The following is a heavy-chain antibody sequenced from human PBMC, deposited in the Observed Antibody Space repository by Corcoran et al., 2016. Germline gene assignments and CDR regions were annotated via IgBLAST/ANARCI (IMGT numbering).Heavy chain of an antibody. CDR1: GYSFSNYW. CDR2: IYPGDSDT. V-gene: IGHV5-51*01. CDR3: ARRGDNSEYFEY. D-gene: IGHD2-21*01. J-gene: IGHJ4*02. Sequence: EVQLLQSGAEAKKPGESLKISCKGSGYSFSNYWIGWVRQMPGKGLEWMVIIYPGDSDTRYSPSFQGQVVISVDKSISTAYLQWSSLAASDNAIYYSARRGDNSEYFEYWGQGTLVTVSS.